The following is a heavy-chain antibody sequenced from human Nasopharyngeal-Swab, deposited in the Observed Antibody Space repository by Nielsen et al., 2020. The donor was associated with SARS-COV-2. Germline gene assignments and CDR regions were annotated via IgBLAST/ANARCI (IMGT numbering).Heavy chain of an antibody. V-gene: IGHV3-74*01. D-gene: IGHD7-27*01. CDR1: GFTFSSYW. CDR3: AREPQLGEEDWFDP. Sequence: GGSLRLSCAASGFTFSSYWMHWVRQAPGKGLVWVSRINSDGSSTSYADSVKGRFTISRDNAKNTLYLQMNSLRAEDTAVYYCAREPQLGEEDWFDPWGQGTLVTVSP. J-gene: IGHJ5*02. CDR2: INSDGSST.